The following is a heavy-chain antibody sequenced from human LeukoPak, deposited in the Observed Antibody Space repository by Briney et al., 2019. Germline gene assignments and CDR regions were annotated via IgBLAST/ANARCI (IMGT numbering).Heavy chain of an antibody. J-gene: IGHJ4*02. Sequence: GGSLRLSCAASGFTFNNYGMRWVRQAPGMGLEWVSGISDSGDVTFYADSVKGRFTISRSNSKSTLYLQMNSLRAEDTALYYCARGGRNWYGFDYWGQGTVVTVSS. CDR1: GFTFNNYG. CDR3: ARGGRNWYGFDY. D-gene: IGHD1-20*01. V-gene: IGHV3-23*01. CDR2: ISDSGDVT.